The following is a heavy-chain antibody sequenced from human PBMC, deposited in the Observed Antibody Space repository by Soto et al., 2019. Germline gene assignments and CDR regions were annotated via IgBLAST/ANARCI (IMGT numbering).Heavy chain of an antibody. D-gene: IGHD1-1*01. Sequence: GGSLRLSCAASGFTFSDAWINWVRQAPGKGLEWVGRIKSKTDGGTTDYAAPVKGRFTISRDDSKNTLYLQMNSLKTEVTAVYYCTTGMGYNPGFDYWGRGTLVTGSS. CDR2: IKSKTDGGTT. V-gene: IGHV3-15*07. CDR1: GFTFSDAW. J-gene: IGHJ4*02. CDR3: TTGMGYNPGFDY.